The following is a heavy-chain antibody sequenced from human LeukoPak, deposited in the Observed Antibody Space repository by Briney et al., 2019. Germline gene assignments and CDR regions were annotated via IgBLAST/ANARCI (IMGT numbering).Heavy chain of an antibody. CDR1: GFTFSDYY. Sequence: QAGGSLRLSCAASGFTFSDYYMSWIRQAPGKGLEWVSAISGSGGSTYYADSVKGRFTISRDNSKNTLYLQMNSLRAEDTAVYYCAKDNVGYSSDFDYWGQGTLVTVSS. CDR2: ISGSGGST. J-gene: IGHJ4*02. CDR3: AKDNVGYSSDFDY. V-gene: IGHV3-23*01. D-gene: IGHD6-13*01.